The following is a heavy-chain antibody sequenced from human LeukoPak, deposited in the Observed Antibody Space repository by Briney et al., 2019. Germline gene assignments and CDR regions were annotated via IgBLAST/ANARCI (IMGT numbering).Heavy chain of an antibody. CDR2: IYYSGST. CDR3: ARHGRGRGYSGYDTRRIFDY. Sequence: SETLSLTCTVSGGSINSSSCYWGWIRQPPGEGLEWIGSIYYSGSTYYNPSLKSRVTISVDTSKNQFSLKLSSVTAADTAVYYCARHGRGRGYSGYDTRRIFDYWGQGTLVTVSS. V-gene: IGHV4-39*01. CDR1: GGSINSSSCY. J-gene: IGHJ4*02. D-gene: IGHD5-12*01.